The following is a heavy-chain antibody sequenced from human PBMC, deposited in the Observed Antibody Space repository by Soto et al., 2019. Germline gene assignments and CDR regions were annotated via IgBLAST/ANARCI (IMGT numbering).Heavy chain of an antibody. V-gene: IGHV3-72*01. CDR1: GFTVSSYR. CDR3: ASLAGAKEGFDY. D-gene: IGHD1-26*01. Sequence: PGGSLRLSCAASGFTVSSYRMSWVRQAPGKGLEWVGRSTNKANSYTTEYAASVKGRFTISRDDSKNAVYLQMNNLKTEDTAVYYCASLAGAKEGFDYWGQENQVTVSS. CDR2: STNKANSYTT. J-gene: IGHJ4*02.